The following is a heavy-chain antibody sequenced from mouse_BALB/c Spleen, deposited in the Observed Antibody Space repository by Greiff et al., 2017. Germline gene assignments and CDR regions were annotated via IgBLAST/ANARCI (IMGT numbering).Heavy chain of an antibody. D-gene: IGHD2-4*01. CDR2: IDPSDSYT. J-gene: IGHJ3*01. Sequence: QVQLKESGAELVKPGASVKLSCKASGYTFTSYWMHWVKQRPGQGLEWIGEIDPSDSYTNYNQKFKGKATLTVDKSSSTAYMQLSSLTSEDSAVYYCARFSMINAYWGQGTLVTVSA. CDR1: GYTFTSYW. CDR3: ARFSMINAY. V-gene: IGHV1-69*02.